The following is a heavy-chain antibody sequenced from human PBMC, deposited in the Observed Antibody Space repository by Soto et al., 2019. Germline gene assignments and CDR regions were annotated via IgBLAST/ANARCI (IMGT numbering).Heavy chain of an antibody. D-gene: IGHD4-17*01. CDR3: ARRPTVTGSWSAFDI. CDR2: IKEDGNEK. CDR1: GFTFSSYA. Sequence: GGSLRLSCAASGFTFSSYAMHWVRQAPGKGLEWVANIKEDGNEKYYVDSVKGRFTISRDNAKNLLHLQMNSLRAEDTAVYYCARRPTVTGSWSAFDIWGQGTMVTVSS. V-gene: IGHV3-7*01. J-gene: IGHJ3*02.